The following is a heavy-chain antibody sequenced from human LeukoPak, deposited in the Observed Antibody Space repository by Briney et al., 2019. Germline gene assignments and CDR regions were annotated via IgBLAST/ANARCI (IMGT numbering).Heavy chain of an antibody. CDR2: IYTSGST. D-gene: IGHD3-22*01. CDR3: ARDGYWDYFDY. J-gene: IGHJ4*02. CDR1: GGSISSGRYY. Sequence: PSQTLSLTCTVSGGSISSGRYYWNWIRQPAGKGLEWIGRIYTSGSTNYNPSLKSRITISVDTSKNQFSLKLSSVTAADTAVYYCARDGYWDYFDYWGQGTLVTVSS. V-gene: IGHV4-61*02.